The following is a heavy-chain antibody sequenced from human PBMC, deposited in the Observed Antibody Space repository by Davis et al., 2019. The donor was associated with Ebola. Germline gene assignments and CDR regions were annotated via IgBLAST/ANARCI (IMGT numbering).Heavy chain of an antibody. Sequence: GGSLRLSCAASGFTFSSYWMSWVRQAPGKGLEWVANIKQDGSEKYYVDSVKGRFTISRDNAKNSLSLQMNSLKAEDTAVYYCATVGGYGWYEDWGQGTLVTVSS. CDR2: IKQDGSEK. J-gene: IGHJ4*02. CDR3: ATVGGYGWYED. D-gene: IGHD6-19*01. V-gene: IGHV3-7*01. CDR1: GFTFSSYW.